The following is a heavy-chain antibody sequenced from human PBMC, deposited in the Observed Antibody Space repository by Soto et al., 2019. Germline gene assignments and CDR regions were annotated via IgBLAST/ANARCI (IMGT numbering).Heavy chain of an antibody. CDR2: SSGSGGST. J-gene: IGHJ5*02. V-gene: IGHV3-23*01. D-gene: IGHD6-19*01. CDR3: AKQPQEQWLVLGDWFDP. CDR1: GFTFSSYA. Sequence: EVQLLESGGGLVQPGGSLRLSCAASGFTFSSYAMSWVRQAPGKGLEWVSASSGSGGSTYYADSVKGRFTISRDNSKNTLYLQMNSLRAEDTAVYYCAKQPQEQWLVLGDWFDPWGQGTLVTVSS.